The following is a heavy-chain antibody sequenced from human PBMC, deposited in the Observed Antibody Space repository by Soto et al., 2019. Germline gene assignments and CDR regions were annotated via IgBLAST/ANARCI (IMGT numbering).Heavy chain of an antibody. D-gene: IGHD3-9*01. Sequence: ASVKVSCKASGYTFTSYGISWVRQAPGQGLEWMGWISAYNGDTNYAQKLQGRVTMTTDTSTSTAYMELRSLRSDDTAVYYCATIEMFWQCQDYWRQGALVTVSS. J-gene: IGHJ4*02. CDR1: GYTFTSYG. CDR3: ATIEMFWQCQDY. CDR2: ISAYNGDT. V-gene: IGHV1-18*04.